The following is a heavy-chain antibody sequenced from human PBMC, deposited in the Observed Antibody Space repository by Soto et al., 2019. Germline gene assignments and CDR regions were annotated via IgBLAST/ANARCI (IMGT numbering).Heavy chain of an antibody. V-gene: IGHV4-31*03. D-gene: IGHD3-10*01. CDR3: AHSLRSFYYFGLDV. J-gene: IGHJ6*02. Sequence: QVQLQESGPGLVRPSQTLSLTCSVSGASINRGDTDYWSWIRQHPVKGLEWIGYIYYSGRIYYNPSLESRVTISVDTSKNQFSLKLTSVTAADTAVYYCAHSLRSFYYFGLDVWGQGTTVTVSS. CDR1: GASINRGDTDY. CDR2: IYYSGRI.